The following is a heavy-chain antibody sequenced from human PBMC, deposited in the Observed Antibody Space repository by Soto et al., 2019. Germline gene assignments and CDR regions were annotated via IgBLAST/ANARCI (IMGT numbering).Heavy chain of an antibody. Sequence: SETLSLTCTVSGGSISSGGYFSSWIRQHPGKGLEWIGYIYYSGSTYYNPSLKSRVTISVDTSKNQFSLKLSSVTAADTAVYYCARETPLFFGDYVNWYVLLCFRTTLVTVS. V-gene: IGHV4-31*03. CDR2: IYYSGST. CDR1: GGSISSGGYF. J-gene: IGHJ2*01. CDR3: ARETPLFFGDYVNWYVLL. D-gene: IGHD4-17*01.